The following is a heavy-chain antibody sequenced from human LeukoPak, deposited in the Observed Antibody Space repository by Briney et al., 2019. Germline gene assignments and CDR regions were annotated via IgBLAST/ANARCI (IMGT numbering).Heavy chain of an antibody. J-gene: IGHJ5*02. D-gene: IGHD2-15*01. CDR1: GFTFSNYG. CDR3: ARVTMVAAASYNWFVP. CDR2: IWCDGSNK. V-gene: IGHV3-33*01. Sequence: GGSLRLSCAAPGFTFSNYGMHWVRQAPGKGLEWVAAIWCDGSNKYYADSVRGRFTISRDNSKNTLYLQMNSLRAEDTAVYYCARVTMVAAASYNWFVPWGQGTLVTVSS.